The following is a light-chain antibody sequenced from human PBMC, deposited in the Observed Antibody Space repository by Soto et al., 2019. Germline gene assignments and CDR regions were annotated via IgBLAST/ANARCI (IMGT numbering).Light chain of an antibody. CDR2: GAS. Sequence: IGLTHSPGTLSLSRGEIATLTCRAGQSVSSNLAWYQQKPGQAPRLLIYGASTRATGIPARFTGSGSGTEFTLSIGSLQSEDFAVYHCQQRSNWPPLTFGGATKVDNK. V-gene: IGKV3-15*01. J-gene: IGKJ4*01. CDR3: QQRSNWPPLT. CDR1: QSVSSN.